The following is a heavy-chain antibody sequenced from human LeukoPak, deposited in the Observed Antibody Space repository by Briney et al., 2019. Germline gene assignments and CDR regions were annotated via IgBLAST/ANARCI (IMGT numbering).Heavy chain of an antibody. J-gene: IGHJ5*02. V-gene: IGHV4-59*01. CDR2: IYYSGST. Sequence: SETLSLTCTLANGSISTYYWSWIRLPPGKGLEWIGYIYYSGSTNYNPSLESRVSITVDASENQFSLRLKSVTAADTAVYYCARHRSGSSWFAPWGQGTLVTVSS. D-gene: IGHD6-19*01. CDR1: NGSISTYY. CDR3: ARHRSGSSWFAP.